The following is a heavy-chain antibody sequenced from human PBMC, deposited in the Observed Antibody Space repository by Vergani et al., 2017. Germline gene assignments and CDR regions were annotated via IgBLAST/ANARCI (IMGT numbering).Heavy chain of an antibody. V-gene: IGHV3-21*01. CDR1: GFTFSSYS. CDR2: IRSSSRYI. D-gene: IGHD6-13*01. Sequence: EVQLVESGGGLVKPGGSLRLSCAASGFTFSSYSMNWVRQATGKGLEWGSSIRSSSRYIYYADSVKGRFTISRDNAKNSLYLQMNSLRAEDTAVYYCARERKIAAAGTGWFDPWGQGTLVTVSS. CDR3: ARERKIAAAGTGWFDP. J-gene: IGHJ5*02.